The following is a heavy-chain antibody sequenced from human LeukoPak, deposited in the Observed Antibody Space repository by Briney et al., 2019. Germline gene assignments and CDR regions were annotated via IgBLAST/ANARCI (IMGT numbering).Heavy chain of an antibody. V-gene: IGHV4-39*01. Sequence: SETLSLTCTVSAGSISSSSYYWGWIRQPPGKGLEWIGSIYYSGSTYYNPSLKSRVTISVDTSKNQFSLKLSSVTAADTAVYYCAREQFLGYSTGAVCYKGGAFDIWGQGTMVTVSS. D-gene: IGHD2-8*02. J-gene: IGHJ3*02. CDR2: IYYSGST. CDR1: AGSISSSSYY. CDR3: AREQFLGYSTGAVCYKGGAFDI.